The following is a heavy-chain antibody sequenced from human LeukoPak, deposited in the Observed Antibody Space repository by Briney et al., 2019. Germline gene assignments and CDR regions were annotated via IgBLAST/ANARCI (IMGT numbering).Heavy chain of an antibody. V-gene: IGHV4-39*02. J-gene: IGHJ3*02. CDR3: AREVEYYDSSGYRPHAFDI. D-gene: IGHD3-22*01. CDR1: GGSIISSNHY. Sequence: SETLSFTCTVSGGSIISSNHYWGWTRQPPGKGLEWFGSISYSGGTAYNPSLRSRVTISVDTSKNQFSLKVNSVTAADTAVYYCAREVEYYDSSGYRPHAFDIWGQGTLVTVSS. CDR2: ISYSGGT.